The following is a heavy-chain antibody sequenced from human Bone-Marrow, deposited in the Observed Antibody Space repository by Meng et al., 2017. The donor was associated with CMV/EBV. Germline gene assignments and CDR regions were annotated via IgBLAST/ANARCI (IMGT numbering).Heavy chain of an antibody. CDR1: GFTFSSYG. CDR2: IWYDGSNK. J-gene: IGHJ4*02. V-gene: IGHV3-33*06. CDR3: AKGRFAVVPAAINY. Sequence: GESLKISCAASGFTFSSYGMHWVRQAPGKGLEWVAVIWYDGSNKYYADSVKGRFTISRDNSKNTLYLQMNSLRAEDTAVYYCAKGRFAVVPAAINYWGQGTLVTVSS. D-gene: IGHD2-2*02.